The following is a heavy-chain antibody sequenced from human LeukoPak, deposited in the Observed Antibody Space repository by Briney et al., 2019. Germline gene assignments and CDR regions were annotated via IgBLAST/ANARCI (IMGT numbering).Heavy chain of an antibody. D-gene: IGHD2-21*01. Sequence: SQTLSLTCTVSGGSLSSGSYYWGWVRQPAGKGLEWIGRIYTSGSTKYNPSLKSRVTISADTSKNQFSLKLTSVTAADTAVYYCARDDEDCGGDCYPYWGQGTLVTVSS. CDR1: GGSLSSGSYY. V-gene: IGHV4-61*02. CDR3: ARDDEDCGGDCYPY. CDR2: IYTSGST. J-gene: IGHJ4*02.